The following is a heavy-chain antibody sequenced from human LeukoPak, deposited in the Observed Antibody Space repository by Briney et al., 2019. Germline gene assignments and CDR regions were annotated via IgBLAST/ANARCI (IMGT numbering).Heavy chain of an antibody. CDR3: ARVDYDFWSGYSEIYYMDV. V-gene: IGHV3-74*01. D-gene: IGHD3-3*01. J-gene: IGHJ6*03. Sequence: QSGGSLRLSCAASGFTFSSYWMHWVRQAPGKGLVWVSRINSDGSSTSYADSVKGRFTISRDNAKNTLYLQMNSLRAEDTAVYYCARVDYDFWSGYSEIYYMDVWGKGTTVTVSS. CDR1: GFTFSSYW. CDR2: INSDGSST.